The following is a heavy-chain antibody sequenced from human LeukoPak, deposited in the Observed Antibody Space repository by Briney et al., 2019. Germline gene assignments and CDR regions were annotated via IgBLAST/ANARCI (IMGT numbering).Heavy chain of an antibody. Sequence: SETLSLTCTVSGGSISSYYWSWTRQPPGKGLEWIGYIYYSGSTNYNPSLKSRVTISVDTSKNQFSLKLSSVTAADTAVYYCARTVGNSFDYWGQGTLVTVSS. D-gene: IGHD2-15*01. CDR3: ARTVGNSFDY. CDR1: GGSISSYY. CDR2: IYYSGST. J-gene: IGHJ4*02. V-gene: IGHV4-59*01.